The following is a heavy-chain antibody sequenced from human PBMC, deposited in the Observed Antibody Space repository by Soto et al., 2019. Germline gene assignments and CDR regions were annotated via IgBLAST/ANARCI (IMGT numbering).Heavy chain of an antibody. CDR3: ARDTNFRLTLHYYGMDV. Sequence: QVQLKQSGAEVKMPGASVKVSCQSSGYTFTRYYIHGVRHDPGQGLEGMGIINPSGGIASYAREFQGSVVLTRDKSTSTVYMEVSSLTSEDTAVYYCARDTNFRLTLHYYGMDVWGQGTPGPFSS. CDR1: GYTFTRYY. CDR2: INPSGGIA. V-gene: IGHV1-46*01. J-gene: IGHJ6*02. D-gene: IGHD1-1*01.